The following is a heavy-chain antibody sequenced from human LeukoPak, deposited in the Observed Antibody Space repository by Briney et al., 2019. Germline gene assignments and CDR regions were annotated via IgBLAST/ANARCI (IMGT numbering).Heavy chain of an antibody. CDR3: AKEAVTLWFGESPFDY. D-gene: IGHD3-10*01. CDR2: ISGSGGGT. V-gene: IGHV3-23*01. J-gene: IGHJ4*02. CDR1: GFTFSSYA. Sequence: GGSLRLSCAASGFTFSSYAMSWVRQAPGKGLEWVSAISGSGGGTYYADSVRGRFTISRDNSKNTLYLQMNSLRAEDTAVYYCAKEAVTLWFGESPFDYWGQGTLVTVSS.